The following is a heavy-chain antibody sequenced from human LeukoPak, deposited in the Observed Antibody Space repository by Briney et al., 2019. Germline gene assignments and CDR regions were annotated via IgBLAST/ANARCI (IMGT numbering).Heavy chain of an antibody. J-gene: IGHJ3*02. CDR2: ISWNSGSI. Sequence: PGGSLRLSCAASGFTFDDYGMSWVRQAPGKGLEWVSGISWNSGSIGYADSVKGRFTISRDNAKNSLYLQMNSLRAEDTALYYCAKGVGAVTAHAFDIWGQGTMVTVSS. V-gene: IGHV3-9*01. CDR3: AKGVGAVTAHAFDI. D-gene: IGHD6-19*01. CDR1: GFTFDDYG.